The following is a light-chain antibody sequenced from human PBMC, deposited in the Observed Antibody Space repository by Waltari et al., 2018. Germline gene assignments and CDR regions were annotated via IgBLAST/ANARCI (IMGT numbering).Light chain of an antibody. CDR1: QSVSSSF. Sequence: IVLTQSPATLSLSPGERATLSCRASQSVSSSFLACYQQKPGQAPRLLIYGASSRATGIPDRFSGSGSGTDFTLTISRLEPEDFAVYYCQQYGSSLFTFGGGTKVEIK. CDR2: GAS. J-gene: IGKJ4*01. V-gene: IGKV3-20*01. CDR3: QQYGSSLFT.